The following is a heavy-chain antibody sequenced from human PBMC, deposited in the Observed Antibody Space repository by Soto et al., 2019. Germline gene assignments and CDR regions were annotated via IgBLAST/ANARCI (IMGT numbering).Heavy chain of an antibody. V-gene: IGHV3-23*01. CDR2: ISGSGGST. CDR1: GFTFSSYA. D-gene: IGHD5-12*01. Sequence: GGSLRLSCAASGFTFSSYAMSWARQAPGKGLEWVSAISGSGGSTYYADSVKGRFTISRDNSKNTLYLQMNSLRAEDTAVYYCSFPPLPNIVWSPFNYYGMDVWGKGTTVTVSS. CDR3: SFPPLPNIVWSPFNYYGMDV. J-gene: IGHJ6*04.